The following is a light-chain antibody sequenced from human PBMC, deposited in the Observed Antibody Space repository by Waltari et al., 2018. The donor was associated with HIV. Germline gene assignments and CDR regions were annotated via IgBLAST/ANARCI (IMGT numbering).Light chain of an antibody. CDR3: CSYAGSRTLV. CDR2: EVS. Sequence: QSALTQPASVSGSPGQSLTISCSRPDVGYYNLVSWYQHHPGKVTKLIIYEVSKRPSGVSNRFSGSKSGDMASLTISGLQAEDEAEYHCCSYAGSRTLVFGTGTTVTVL. V-gene: IGLV2-23*02. J-gene: IGLJ1*01. CDR1: DVGYYNL.